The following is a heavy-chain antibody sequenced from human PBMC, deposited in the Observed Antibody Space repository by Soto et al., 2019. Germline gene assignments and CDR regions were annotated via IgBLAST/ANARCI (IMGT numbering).Heavy chain of an antibody. V-gene: IGHV3-13*01. Sequence: GGSLRLSCAASGFTFSSYDMHWVRQATGKGLEWVSAIGTAGDTYYPGSVKGRFTISRENAKNSLYLQMNSLRAEDTAVYYCARGRSSSWLPYYFDYWGQGTLVTVSS. CDR1: GFTFSSYD. CDR2: IGTAGDT. CDR3: ARGRSSSWLPYYFDY. J-gene: IGHJ4*02. D-gene: IGHD6-13*01.